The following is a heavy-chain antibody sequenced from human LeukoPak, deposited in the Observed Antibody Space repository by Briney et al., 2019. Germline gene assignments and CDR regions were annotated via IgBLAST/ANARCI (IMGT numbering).Heavy chain of an antibody. J-gene: IGHJ6*03. CDR2: IRYDGSNK. CDR3: AKDFGSGSYPYYYYYYMDV. V-gene: IGHV3-30*02. D-gene: IGHD1-26*01. Sequence: PGGSLRLSCAASGFTFSSYGMHWVRQAPGKGLEWVAFIRYDGSNKHYADSVKGRFTISRDNSKNTLYLQMNSLRAEDTAVYYCAKDFGSGSYPYYYYYYMDVWGKGTTVTISS. CDR1: GFTFSSYG.